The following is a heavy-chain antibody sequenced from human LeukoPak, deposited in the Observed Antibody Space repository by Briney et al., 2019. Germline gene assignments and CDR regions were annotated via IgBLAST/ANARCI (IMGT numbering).Heavy chain of an antibody. CDR3: ARSPSGRRDYYYYMDV. CDR2: IRYDGSNK. CDR1: GFTFSDYD. Sequence: GGSLRLSCAASGFTFSDYDIHWVRQAPGKGLEWVAFIRYDGSNKYYADSVKGRFTISRDSSKNTLYLQMNSLRAEDTAVYYCARSPSGRRDYYYYMDVWGKGTTVTVSS. J-gene: IGHJ6*03. V-gene: IGHV3-30*02. D-gene: IGHD1-26*01.